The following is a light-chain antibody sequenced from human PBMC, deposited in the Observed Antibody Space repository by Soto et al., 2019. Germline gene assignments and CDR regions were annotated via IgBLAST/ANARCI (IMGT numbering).Light chain of an antibody. CDR2: RNN. V-gene: IGLV1-47*01. J-gene: IGLJ2*01. CDR1: SSNIGSSY. Sequence: QSVLTQPPSASGTPGQRVTISCSGSSSNIGSSYVYWYQQLPGTAPKLLTYRNNHRPSGVPDRFSGSKSGTSASLAISGLRSEDEADYYCAAWDDSLSGPGVFGGGTKLTVL. CDR3: AAWDDSLSGPGV.